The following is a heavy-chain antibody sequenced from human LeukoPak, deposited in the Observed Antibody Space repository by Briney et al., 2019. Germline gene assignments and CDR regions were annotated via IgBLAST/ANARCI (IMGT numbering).Heavy chain of an antibody. Sequence: PGGSLRLSCAASGFTFSSYAMHWVRQAPGKGLEWVAVISYDGSNKYYADSVKGRFTTSRDNSKNTMSLQMNSLRAEDTAIYYCAKDPLFVAAAAAWGQGTLVTVSS. CDR1: GFTFSSYA. J-gene: IGHJ5*02. D-gene: IGHD2-2*01. V-gene: IGHV3-30-3*01. CDR2: ISYDGSNK. CDR3: AKDPLFVAAAAA.